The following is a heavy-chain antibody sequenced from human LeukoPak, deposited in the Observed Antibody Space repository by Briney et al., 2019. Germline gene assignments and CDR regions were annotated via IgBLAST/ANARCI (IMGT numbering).Heavy chain of an antibody. CDR3: ARDLGIRARGDAFDI. Sequence: GGSLRLSRAASGFTFSSYGMHWVRQAPGKGLEWVAFIRYDGSNKYYADSVKGRFTISRDNSKNTLYLQMNSLRAEDTAVYYCARDLGIRARGDAFDIWGQGTMVTVSS. V-gene: IGHV3-30*02. CDR1: GFTFSSYG. D-gene: IGHD7-27*01. CDR2: IRYDGSNK. J-gene: IGHJ3*02.